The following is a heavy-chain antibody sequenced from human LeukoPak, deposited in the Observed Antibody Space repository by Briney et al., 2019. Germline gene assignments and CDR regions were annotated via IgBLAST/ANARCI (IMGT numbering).Heavy chain of an antibody. CDR3: ARDSFFGVIHDGY. CDR1: GGSINTGDYY. CDR2: IYYSGST. V-gene: IGHV4-30-4*01. Sequence: SETLSLTCTVSGGSINTGDYYWSWIRQPPGKGLEWIGYIYYSGSTYYNPSLKSRLTMSVDTSNNQFSLKLSSATAADTAVYYCARDSFFGVIHDGYWGQGTLVTVS. D-gene: IGHD3-3*01. J-gene: IGHJ4*02.